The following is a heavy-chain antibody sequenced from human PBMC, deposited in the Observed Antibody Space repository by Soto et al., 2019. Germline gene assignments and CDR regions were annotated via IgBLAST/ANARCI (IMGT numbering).Heavy chain of an antibody. CDR1: GGSINSDAYY. D-gene: IGHD6-6*01. Sequence: SETLSLTCTVSGGSINSDAYYWSWIRQPPGKGLEWIGHIYYSGRTYYNPSLESRLTISLDTSKNQFSLRLSSVTASDTAVYYCARDRSNSPDYFDYWGRGTLVTVSS. CDR3: ARDRSNSPDYFDY. J-gene: IGHJ4*02. CDR2: IYYSGRT. V-gene: IGHV4-30-4*01.